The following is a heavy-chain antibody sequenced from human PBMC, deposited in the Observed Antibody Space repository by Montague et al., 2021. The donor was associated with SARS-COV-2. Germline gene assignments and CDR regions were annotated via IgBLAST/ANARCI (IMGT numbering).Heavy chain of an antibody. CDR1: GFTVSSNY. D-gene: IGHD6-19*01. V-gene: IGHV3-53*04. Sequence: SLRLSCAASGFTVSSNYMSWVRQAPGKGLEWVSVIYSGGSTYYADSVKGRFTISRHNSKNTLYLQMNSLRAEVTAVYYCARDHGSGWFTFDYWGQGTLVTVSS. CDR2: IYSGGST. CDR3: ARDHGSGWFTFDY. J-gene: IGHJ4*02.